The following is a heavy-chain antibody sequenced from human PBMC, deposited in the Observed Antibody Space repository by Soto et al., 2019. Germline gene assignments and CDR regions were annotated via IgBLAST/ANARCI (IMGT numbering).Heavy chain of an antibody. V-gene: IGHV4-4*02. CDR3: ARDQGSHPGD. J-gene: IGHJ4*02. D-gene: IGHD6-19*01. CDR1: GGSISSHNW. Sequence: SETLSLTCAVSGGSISSHNWWSWFRQPPGKGLEWIGEIYHSGDTNYNPSLKSRVVMSVVPSKNLFSLTLNSVTAADTAFYYCARDQGSHPGDWGQGILVTVSS. CDR2: IYHSGDT.